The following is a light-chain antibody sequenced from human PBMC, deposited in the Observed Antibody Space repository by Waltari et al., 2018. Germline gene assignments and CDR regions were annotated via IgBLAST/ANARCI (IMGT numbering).Light chain of an antibody. CDR3: QAWDSNSEMV. J-gene: IGLJ2*01. Sequence: SYELTQPPSVSVSPGQTVSITCSGDGLGDKYACWYHQKPGQSPILVIYQDTKRPSGIPERFSGSNSGNTATLTISGTQAMDEADYYCQAWDSNSEMVFGGGTKLTVL. V-gene: IGLV3-1*01. CDR1: GLGDKY. CDR2: QDT.